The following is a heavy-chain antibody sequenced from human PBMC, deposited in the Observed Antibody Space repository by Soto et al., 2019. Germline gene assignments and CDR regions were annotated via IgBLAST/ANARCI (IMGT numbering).Heavy chain of an antibody. D-gene: IGHD6-25*01. CDR2: IIPIFGTA. CDR1: GGTFSSYA. CDR3: ARGHYGYSSAGTSGGWFDP. Sequence: ASVKVSCKASGGTFSSYAISWVRQAPGQGLDWMGGIIPIFGTANYAQKFQGRVTITADESTSTAYMELSSLRSEDTAVYYCARGHYGYSSAGTSGGWFDPWGQGTLVTVSS. V-gene: IGHV1-69*13. J-gene: IGHJ5*02.